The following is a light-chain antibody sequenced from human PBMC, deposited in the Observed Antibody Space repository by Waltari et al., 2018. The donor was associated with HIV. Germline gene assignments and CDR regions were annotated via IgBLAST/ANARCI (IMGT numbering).Light chain of an antibody. V-gene: IGLV2-8*01. J-gene: IGLJ3*02. CDR3: TSYAGRINCWV. Sequence: QSALTQPPSASGSPGQSVTISCTGTSSDIGGYNYVSWYQQYPGKAPKLIIYEVKKRPSGFPDRFSGSKFGNAASLTVSGLQAEDEADYFCTSYAGRINCWVFGGGTKLTVL. CDR1: SSDIGGYNY. CDR2: EVK.